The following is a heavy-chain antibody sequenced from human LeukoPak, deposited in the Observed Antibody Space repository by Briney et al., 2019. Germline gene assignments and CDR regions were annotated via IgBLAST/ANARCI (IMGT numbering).Heavy chain of an antibody. CDR2: ISAYNGNT. J-gene: IGHJ5*02. CDR1: GYTFTSYG. V-gene: IGHV1-18*01. Sequence: ASVKVSCKASGYTFTSYGISWVRQAPGQGLEWMGWISAYNGNTNYAQKLQGRVTMTTDTSTSTAYMELRSLRSDDTAVYYCARVLPAAISPSNNWFDPWGQGTLVTVSS. CDR3: ARVLPAAISPSNNWFDP. D-gene: IGHD2-2*01.